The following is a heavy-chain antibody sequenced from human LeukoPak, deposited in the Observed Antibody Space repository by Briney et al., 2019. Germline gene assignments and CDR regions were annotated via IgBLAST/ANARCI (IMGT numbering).Heavy chain of an antibody. CDR2: INPNSGGT. Sequence: ASVKVSCKASGYTFTGYYMHCGRQAPGQGLEWMGWINPNSGGTNYAQKFQGRVTMTRDTSISTAYMELSRLRSDDTAVYYCASHCSSTSCYDDYWGQGTLVTVSS. J-gene: IGHJ4*02. CDR1: GYTFTGYY. D-gene: IGHD2-2*01. CDR3: ASHCSSTSCYDDY. V-gene: IGHV1-2*02.